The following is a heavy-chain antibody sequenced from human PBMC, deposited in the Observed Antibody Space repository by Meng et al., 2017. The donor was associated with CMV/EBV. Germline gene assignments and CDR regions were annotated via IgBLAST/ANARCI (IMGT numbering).Heavy chain of an antibody. J-gene: IGHJ6*02. CDR3: ARDRGASVVAAARGYFYYGMDV. Sequence: GESLKISCAASGFTFSSYAMSWVRQAPGKGLEWVSAISGSGGSTYYADSVKGRFTISRDNSKNTLYLQMNSLRAEDTAVYYCARDRGASVVAAARGYFYYGMDVWGQGTTVTVSS. V-gene: IGHV3-23*01. D-gene: IGHD2-15*01. CDR1: GFTFSSYA. CDR2: ISGSGGST.